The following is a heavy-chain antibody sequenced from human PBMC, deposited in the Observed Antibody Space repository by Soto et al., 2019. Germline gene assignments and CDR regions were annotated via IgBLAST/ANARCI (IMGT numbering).Heavy chain of an antibody. CDR2: IWYDGSNK. Sequence: WGSLRLSCAASGFTFISYGIHFFRQAPVKGLEWVAVIWYDGSNKYYADSVKGRFTISRDNSKNTLYLQMNSLRAEDTAVYYCARGQAGPLDYWGQGTLVTVSS. CDR3: ARGQAGPLDY. V-gene: IGHV3-33*01. D-gene: IGHD6-13*01. CDR1: GFTFISYG. J-gene: IGHJ4*02.